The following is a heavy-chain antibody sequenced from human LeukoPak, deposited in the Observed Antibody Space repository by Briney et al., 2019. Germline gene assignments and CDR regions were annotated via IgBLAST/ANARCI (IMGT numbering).Heavy chain of an antibody. Sequence: PGGSLRLSCAASGFTVSSNYMSWVRQAPGKGLEWVSVIYSGGSTYYADSVKGRFTISRDNAKNTLYLQMNSLRAEDTAVYYCARPYYYGSGSYYIGQDWGQGTLVTVSS. CDR1: GFTVSSNY. V-gene: IGHV3-66*04. J-gene: IGHJ4*02. CDR3: ARPYYYGSGSYYIGQD. CDR2: IYSGGST. D-gene: IGHD3-10*01.